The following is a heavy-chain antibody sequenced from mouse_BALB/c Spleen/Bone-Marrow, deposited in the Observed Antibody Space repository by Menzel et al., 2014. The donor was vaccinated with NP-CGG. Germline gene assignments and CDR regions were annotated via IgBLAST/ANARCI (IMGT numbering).Heavy chain of an antibody. Sequence: EVQGVEPGGGLVQPGGSLRLSCATSGATFTDYYMSWVRQPPGKALEGLGFIRNKANGHTTEYSAPVKGRFTISRDNPQSILYLQMNTLRAEDSATYYCARDINDGYYWYFDVWGAGTTVTVSS. D-gene: IGHD2-3*01. CDR3: ARDINDGYYWYFDV. J-gene: IGHJ1*01. CDR1: GATFTDYY. CDR2: IRNKANGHTT. V-gene: IGHV7-3*02.